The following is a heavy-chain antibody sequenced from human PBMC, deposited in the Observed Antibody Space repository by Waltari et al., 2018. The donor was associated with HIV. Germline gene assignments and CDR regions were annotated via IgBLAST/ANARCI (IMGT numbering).Heavy chain of an antibody. D-gene: IGHD2-15*01. CDR1: GLTFDGSA. Sequence: EVQLLESGGGFVQTGGSLRLSCAASGLTFDGSAMNWVRQAPGKGLELVSDINWTGGNTYYADSVKGRFTISRDNSKNTLYLQMNSLRVEDTAVYYCAKEVAISGPSDYWGPGTLVTVSS. J-gene: IGHJ4*02. CDR2: INWTGGNT. V-gene: IGHV3-23*01. CDR3: AKEVAISGPSDY.